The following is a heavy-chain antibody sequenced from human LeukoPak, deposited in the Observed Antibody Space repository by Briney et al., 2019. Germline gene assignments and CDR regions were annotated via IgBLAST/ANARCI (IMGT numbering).Heavy chain of an antibody. Sequence: SETLSLTCAVSGGSISSGGYSWSWIRQPPGKGLEWIGYIYHSRSTYYNPSLKSRVTISVDTSKNQFSLKLSSVTAADTAVYYCARAMVPYYYGMDVWGQGTTVTVSS. CDR2: IYHSRST. D-gene: IGHD3-10*01. CDR1: GGSISSGGYS. V-gene: IGHV4-30-2*01. CDR3: ARAMVPYYYGMDV. J-gene: IGHJ6*02.